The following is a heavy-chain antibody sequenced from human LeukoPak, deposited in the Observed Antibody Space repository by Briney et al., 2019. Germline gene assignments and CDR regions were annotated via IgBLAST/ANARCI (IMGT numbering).Heavy chain of an antibody. CDR1: GFTFGSHA. Sequence: GGSLRLSCAASGFTFGSHAMSWVRRAPGRGLEWVSAIRGDGATMFYADSVKGRITVSRDNSKNTLYLQFNSLRVDDTAVYYCARDQFRDYFRGADYWGQGTLVTVSS. CDR2: IRGDGATM. V-gene: IGHV3-23*01. D-gene: IGHD3-16*01. CDR3: ARDQFRDYFRGADY. J-gene: IGHJ4*02.